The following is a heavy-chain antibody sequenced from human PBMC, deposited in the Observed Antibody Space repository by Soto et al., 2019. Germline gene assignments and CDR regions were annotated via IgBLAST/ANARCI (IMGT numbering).Heavy chain of an antibody. CDR2: IYSGGST. CDR3: ARDVGLLGTFDY. D-gene: IGHD3-16*01. V-gene: IGHV3-66*01. Sequence: EVRLVESGGGLVQPGGSLRLSCAASGFTVSTTYMHWVRQAPGKGLEWVSLIYSGGSTNYADSVKGRFSISRDTSKNTLHLQMSSLGGEDTAVYYCARDVGLLGTFDYWGQGTLVTVSS. J-gene: IGHJ4*02. CDR1: GFTVSTTY.